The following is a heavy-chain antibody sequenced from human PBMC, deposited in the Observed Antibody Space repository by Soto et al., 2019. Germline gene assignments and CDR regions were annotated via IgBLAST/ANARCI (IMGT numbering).Heavy chain of an antibody. CDR2: TGNKAHSYTT. D-gene: IGHD1-1*01. Sequence: PGGSLRLSCAASGFTFSDHFMYWVRQAPGKGLEWVGHTGNKAHSYTTEYAASVKARFTISREDSKSSLYLQMNSLKTEDTAMYYCVRGHSPDRAGSDYWGQGTLVTVSS. V-gene: IGHV3-72*01. J-gene: IGHJ4*02. CDR3: VRGHSPDRAGSDY. CDR1: GFTFSDHF.